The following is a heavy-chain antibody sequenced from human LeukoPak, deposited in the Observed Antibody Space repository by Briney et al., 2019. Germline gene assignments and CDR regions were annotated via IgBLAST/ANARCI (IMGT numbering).Heavy chain of an antibody. D-gene: IGHD3-22*01. CDR1: DGSFSGYY. CDR2: TIHSGIS. CDR3: ARGPGNYYTYQPFYYMDV. Sequence: SETLSLTCDVSDGSFSGYYWGWISQPPGKGLEWIGETIHSGISNYSPSLKSRVTISIDTSKRQFSLTLGSVTAADTGVYYCARGPGNYYTYQPFYYMDVWGKGTAVIVS. V-gene: IGHV4-34*01. J-gene: IGHJ6*03.